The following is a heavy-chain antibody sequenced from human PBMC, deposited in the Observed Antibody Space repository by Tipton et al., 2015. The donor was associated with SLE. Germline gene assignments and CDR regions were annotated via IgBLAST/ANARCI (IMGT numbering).Heavy chain of an antibody. CDR1: GGSISSGGFY. D-gene: IGHD6-19*01. CDR3: ARAGGGDSGWYGY. V-gene: IGHV4-31*03. J-gene: IGHJ4*02. Sequence: TLSLTCTVSGGSISSGGFYWSWIRQHPGKGLAWIGYIYYSGGTYYNPSLKSRVTISVDTSKNQFSLQLSSVTAADTAVYYCARAGGGDSGWYGYWGQGTLVTVSS. CDR2: IYYSGGT.